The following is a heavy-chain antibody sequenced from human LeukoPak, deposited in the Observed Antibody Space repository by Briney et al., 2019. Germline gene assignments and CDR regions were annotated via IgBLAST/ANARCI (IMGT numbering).Heavy chain of an antibody. D-gene: IGHD6-19*01. V-gene: IGHV3-48*02. CDR2: ISSGSNNI. CDR3: ARVASDSSYWYHFDY. Sequence: GGSLRLSCAASGFTFSTYAMTWVRQAPGKGLEWVSYISSGSNNIYHADSVKGRFTISRDNAKNSLFLQMNSLRDEDTAVYYCARVASDSSYWYHFDYWGQGTLVTVSS. J-gene: IGHJ4*02. CDR1: GFTFSTYA.